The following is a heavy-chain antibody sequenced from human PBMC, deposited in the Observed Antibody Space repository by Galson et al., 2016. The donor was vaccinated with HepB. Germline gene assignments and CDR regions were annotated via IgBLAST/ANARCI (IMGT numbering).Heavy chain of an antibody. J-gene: IGHJ4*02. CDR3: ARDRPSHAQYYFDY. CDR1: EGTFSSYT. CDR2: IIPMFGTA. Sequence: SVKVSCKASEGTFSSYTITWVGQAPGQGLEWMGGIIPMFGTANYAQKLQGRVTITADKSTSTAYMELCSLRSEDTAVYYCARDRPSHAQYYFDYWGQGTLVTVSS. V-gene: IGHV1-69*06.